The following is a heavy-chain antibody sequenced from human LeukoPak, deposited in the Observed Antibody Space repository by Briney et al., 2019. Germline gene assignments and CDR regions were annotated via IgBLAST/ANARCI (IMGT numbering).Heavy chain of an antibody. D-gene: IGHD3-10*01. CDR2: INPNSGGT. CDR3: ARDGDYYGSGSYTDAGYYYGMDV. Sequence: ASVKVSRKASGYTFAGYYMHWVRQAPGQGLEWMGWINPNSGGTNYAQKFQGRVTMTRDTSISTAYMELSRLRSDDTAVYYCARDGDYYGSGSYTDAGYYYGMDVWGQGTTVTVSS. CDR1: GYTFAGYY. V-gene: IGHV1-2*02. J-gene: IGHJ6*02.